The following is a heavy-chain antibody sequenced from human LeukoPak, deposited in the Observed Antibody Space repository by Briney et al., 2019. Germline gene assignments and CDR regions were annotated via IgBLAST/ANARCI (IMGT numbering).Heavy chain of an antibody. Sequence: FPSXDINWVRQATGQGREWRGWMNPNSGNTGYTQKFQGRVTITRNTSISTAYIVLSSLRSEDTAVYYFAGXXXXXXXXXRXXXXFDPWGXGXLVTVSS. J-gene: IGHJ5*02. CDR3: AGXXXXXXXXXRXXXXFDP. CDR1: FPSXD. V-gene: IGHV1-8*03. CDR2: MNPNSGNT.